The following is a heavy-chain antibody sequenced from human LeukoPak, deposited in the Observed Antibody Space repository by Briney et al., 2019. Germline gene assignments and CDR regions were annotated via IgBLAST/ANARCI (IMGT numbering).Heavy chain of an antibody. CDR3: ARAVGVAAYCGGGCYRWWPRWFDP. CDR1: GYTFTSYG. Sequence: ASVKVSCKASGYTFTSYGISWVRQAPGQGLEWMGWISAYNGNTNYAQKLQGRVTMTTDTSTSTAYMELRSLRSDDTAVYYCARAVGVAAYCGGGCYRWWPRWFDPWGQGTLVTVSS. D-gene: IGHD2-21*02. V-gene: IGHV1-18*01. CDR2: ISAYNGNT. J-gene: IGHJ5*02.